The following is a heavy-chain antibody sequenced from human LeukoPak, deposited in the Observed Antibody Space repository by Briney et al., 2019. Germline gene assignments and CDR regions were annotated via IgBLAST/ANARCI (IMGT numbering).Heavy chain of an antibody. CDR3: ARVDNYDSSALDY. J-gene: IGHJ4*02. V-gene: IGHV4-39*07. D-gene: IGHD3-22*01. CDR2: IYYSGST. CDR1: GGSISSSSYY. Sequence: SETLSLTCTVSGGSISSSSYYWGWIRQPPGKGLEWIGSIYYSGSTYYNPSLKSRVTISVDTSKNQFSLKLSSVTAADTAVYYCARVDNYDSSALDYWAREPWSPSPQ.